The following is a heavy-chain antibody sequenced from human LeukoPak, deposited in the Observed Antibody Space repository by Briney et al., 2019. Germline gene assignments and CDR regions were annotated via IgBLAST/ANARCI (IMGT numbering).Heavy chain of an antibody. CDR3: ARDLLPLGYCSGGSCYDAFDI. Sequence: ASVKVSCKASGYTFTSYGISWVRQAPGQGLEWMGWISAYSGNTNYAQKLQGRVTMTTDTSTSTAYMELRSLRSDDTAVYYCARDLLPLGYCSGGSCYDAFDIWGQGTMVTVSS. D-gene: IGHD2-15*01. J-gene: IGHJ3*02. CDR2: ISAYSGNT. V-gene: IGHV1-18*01. CDR1: GYTFTSYG.